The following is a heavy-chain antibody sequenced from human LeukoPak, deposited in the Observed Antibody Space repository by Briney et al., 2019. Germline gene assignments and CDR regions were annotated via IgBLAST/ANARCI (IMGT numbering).Heavy chain of an antibody. CDR1: GITFSDYY. V-gene: IGHV3-11*01. CDR3: ARESMDPIYYYYYMDV. J-gene: IGHJ6*03. Sequence: PGGSLRLSCAASGITFSDYYMSWIRQAPGEGLEWVSYISSSGSTIYYADSVKGRFTISRDNAKNSLYLQMNSLRAEDTAVYYCARESMDPIYYYYYMDVWGKGTTVTVSS. D-gene: IGHD2/OR15-2a*01. CDR2: ISSSGSTI.